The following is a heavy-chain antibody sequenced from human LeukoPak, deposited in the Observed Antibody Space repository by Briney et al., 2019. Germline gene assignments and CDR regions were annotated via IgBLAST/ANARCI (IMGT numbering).Heavy chain of an antibody. CDR1: GFTFSSYA. CDR3: ARGRVTLDY. J-gene: IGHJ4*02. V-gene: IGHV3-30-3*01. Sequence: GGSQRLSCAASGFTFSSYAMHWVRQAPGKGLEWVAVISYDGSNKYYADSVKGRFTISRDNSKNTLYLQMNSLRAEDTAVYYCARGRVTLDYWGQGTLVTVSS. D-gene: IGHD2-21*02. CDR2: ISYDGSNK.